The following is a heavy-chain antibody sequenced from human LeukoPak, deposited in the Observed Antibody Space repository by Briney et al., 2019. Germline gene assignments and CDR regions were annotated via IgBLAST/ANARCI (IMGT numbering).Heavy chain of an antibody. CDR3: AKVSSSWPLDAFDI. CDR2: ISSSSSTI. J-gene: IGHJ3*02. D-gene: IGHD6-13*01. Sequence: PGGSLRLSCAASGFTFTDYSMNWVRQAPGKGLEWISYISSSSSTIYYADSVKGRFTISRDNSKNTLYLQMNSLRAEDTAVYYCAKVSSSWPLDAFDIWGQGTMVTVSS. V-gene: IGHV3-48*01. CDR1: GFTFTDYS.